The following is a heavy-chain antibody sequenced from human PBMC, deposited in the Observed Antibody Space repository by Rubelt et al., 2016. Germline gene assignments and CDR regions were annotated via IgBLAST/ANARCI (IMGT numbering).Heavy chain of an antibody. V-gene: IGHV3-23*01. J-gene: IGHJ6*02. Sequence: PGRSLRLSCAASGFSFRDYAMSWVRQAPGRGLEWVSGISDSGDTTYYIDAVKGRFTISRDNFKNTLYLQMNSLRAEDRAVYYCARVSFDYDSSGDYYYYYGMDVWGQGTTVTVSS. CDR3: ARVSFDYDSSGDYYYYYGMDV. CDR2: ISDSGDTT. D-gene: IGHD3-22*01. CDR1: GFSFRDYA.